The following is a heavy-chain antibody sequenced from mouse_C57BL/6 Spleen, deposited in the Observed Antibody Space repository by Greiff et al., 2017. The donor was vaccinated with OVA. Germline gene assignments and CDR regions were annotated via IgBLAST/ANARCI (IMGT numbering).Heavy chain of an antibody. CDR2: IYPRSGNT. CDR3: ARMTVVATDYAMDY. D-gene: IGHD1-1*01. J-gene: IGHJ4*01. CDR1: GYTFTSYG. V-gene: IGHV1-81*01. Sequence: VQLQQSGAELARPGASVKLSCKASGYTFTSYGISWVKQRTGQGLEWIGEIYPRSGNTYYNEKFKGKATLTAAKSSSTAYMELRSLTSEDSAVYFCARMTVVATDYAMDYWGQGTSVTVSS.